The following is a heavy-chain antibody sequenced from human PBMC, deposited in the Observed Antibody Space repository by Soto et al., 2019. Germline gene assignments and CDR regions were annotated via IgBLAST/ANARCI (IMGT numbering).Heavy chain of an antibody. CDR1: GYTFHNYG. J-gene: IGHJ4*02. Sequence: GSSVKVSCKASGYTFHNYGVNWVRQAPGHGLEWMGRISAYNYNTHYAQNFEGRVTMTTDTSTSTAYMEMRSLRSDDTAIYYCARITGVFRLVLDHWGPGTQVTVSS. CDR2: ISAYNYNT. CDR3: ARITGVFRLVLDH. V-gene: IGHV1-18*01. D-gene: IGHD3-16*01.